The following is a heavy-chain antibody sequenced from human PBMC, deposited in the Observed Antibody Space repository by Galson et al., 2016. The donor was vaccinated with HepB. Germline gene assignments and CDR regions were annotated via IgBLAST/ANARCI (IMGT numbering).Heavy chain of an antibody. CDR1: GFSLSNYG. Sequence: SLRLSCAASGFSLSNYGMHWVRQAPGKGLEWVAVVSDDGTNKYYADSVKGRFTISKDNSKNTLYPQINSLRGEDTAVYYCARPRGTSYYYYGMDVWGQGTTVSVSS. CDR2: VSDDGTNK. D-gene: IGHD3-16*01. V-gene: IGHV3-30*03. J-gene: IGHJ6*02. CDR3: ARPRGTSYYYYGMDV.